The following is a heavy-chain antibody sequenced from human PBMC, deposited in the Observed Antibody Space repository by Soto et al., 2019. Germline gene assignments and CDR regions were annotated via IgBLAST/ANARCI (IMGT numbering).Heavy chain of an antibody. CDR3: AKSPLGYCSAGSCYPPHFFDY. Sequence: EVQVLDSGGGLVRAVGCLRLSCAACGFSFSNYAMSWVRQAPGKGREWVSGVSGSGDSTYYADSVKGWFTISRDNSKDTLYLQMNNLRAEDTAVYYCAKSPLGYCSAGSCYPPHFFDYWGQGTLVTVSS. J-gene: IGHJ4*02. CDR2: VSGSGDST. D-gene: IGHD2-15*01. CDR1: GFSFSNYA. V-gene: IGHV3-23*01.